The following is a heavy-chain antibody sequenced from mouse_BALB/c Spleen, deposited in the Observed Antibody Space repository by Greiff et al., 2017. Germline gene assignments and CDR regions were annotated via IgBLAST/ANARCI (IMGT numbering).Heavy chain of an antibody. Sequence: EVQGVESGPGLVKPSQSLSLTCTVTGYSITSDYAWNWIRQFPGNKLEWMGYISYSGSTSYNPSLKSRISITRDTSKNQFFLQLNSVTTEDTATYYCANYEGFAYWGQGTLVTVSA. D-gene: IGHD2-4*01. CDR3: ANYEGFAY. CDR2: ISYSGST. J-gene: IGHJ3*01. CDR1: GYSITSDYA. V-gene: IGHV3-2*02.